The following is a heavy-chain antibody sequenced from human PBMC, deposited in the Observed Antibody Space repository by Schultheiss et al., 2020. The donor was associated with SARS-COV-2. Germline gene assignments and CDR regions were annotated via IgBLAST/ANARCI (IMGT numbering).Heavy chain of an antibody. CDR1: GGSISRSGYY. Sequence: SETLSLTCTVSGGSISRSGYYWGWIRQPPGKGLEWIGSMFYTDNTYYNPPLITISADTSKNQFSLTLTSVTAADTAVYYCARDWRGGWPYYYYYGMDVWGQGTTVTVSS. J-gene: IGHJ6*02. CDR3: ARDWRGGWPYYYYYGMDV. D-gene: IGHD3-10*01. V-gene: IGHV4-39*07. CDR2: MFYTDNT.